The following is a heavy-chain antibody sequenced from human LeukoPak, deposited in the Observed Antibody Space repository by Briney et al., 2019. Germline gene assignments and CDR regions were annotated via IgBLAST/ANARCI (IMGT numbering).Heavy chain of an antibody. CDR1: GYTFTGYY. CDR2: INPNSGGT. D-gene: IGHD3-9*01. CDR3: ARASRYYDILTGYPYYYMDV. V-gene: IGHV1-2*02. J-gene: IGHJ6*03. Sequence: ASVKVSCKASGYTFTGYYMHWVRQAPGQGLEWMGWINPNSGGTNYAQKFQGRVTMTRDTSISTAYMELSRLRSGDTAVYYCARASRYYDILTGYPYYYMDVWGKGTTVTISS.